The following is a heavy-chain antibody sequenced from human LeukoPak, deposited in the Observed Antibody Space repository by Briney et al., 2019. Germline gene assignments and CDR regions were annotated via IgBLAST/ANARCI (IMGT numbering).Heavy chain of an antibody. CDR2: IRYDGSNK. V-gene: IGHV3-30*02. CDR3: AKDRSEYSSSWYEY. D-gene: IGHD6-13*01. J-gene: IGHJ4*02. Sequence: PGGSLRLSCAASGFTFSSYGMHWVRQAPGKGLEWVAFIRYDGSNKYYADSVKGRFTISRDNSKNTLYLQMNSLRAEDTAVYYCAKDRSEYSSSWYEYWGQGTQVTVSS. CDR1: GFTFSSYG.